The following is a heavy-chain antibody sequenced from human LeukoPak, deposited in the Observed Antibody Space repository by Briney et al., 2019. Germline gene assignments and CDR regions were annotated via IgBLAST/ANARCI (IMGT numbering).Heavy chain of an antibody. Sequence: GESLKISCKGSGYSFTSYWISWVRQVPGKGLEWMGRIDPSDSYTNYSPSFQGHVTISADKSISTAYLQWSSPKASDTAMYYCARLYQYSSSWSENWYFDLWGRGTLVTVSS. CDR2: IDPSDSYT. J-gene: IGHJ2*01. V-gene: IGHV5-10-1*01. CDR3: ARLYQYSSSWSENWYFDL. D-gene: IGHD6-13*01. CDR1: GYSFTSYW.